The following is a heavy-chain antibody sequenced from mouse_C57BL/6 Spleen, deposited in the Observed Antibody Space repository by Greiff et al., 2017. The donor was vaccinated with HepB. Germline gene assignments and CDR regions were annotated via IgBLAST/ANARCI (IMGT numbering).Heavy chain of an antibody. D-gene: IGHD2-5*01. CDR1: GFTFTDYY. Sequence: EVMLVESGGGLVQPGGSLSLSCAASGFTFTDYYMSWVRQPPGKALEWLGFIRNKANGYTTEYSASVKGRFTISRDNSQSILYLQMNALRAEDSATYYCASAYYSNYGGFDYWGQGTTLTVSS. J-gene: IGHJ2*01. CDR2: IRNKANGYTT. V-gene: IGHV7-3*01. CDR3: ASAYYSNYGGFDY.